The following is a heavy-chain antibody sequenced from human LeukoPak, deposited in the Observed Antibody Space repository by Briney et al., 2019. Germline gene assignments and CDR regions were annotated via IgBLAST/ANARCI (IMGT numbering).Heavy chain of an antibody. CDR1: GDSVSRNGAA. J-gene: IGHJ4*02. CDR3: VRGGTGYCTSSGCYFDY. V-gene: IGHV6-1*01. CDR2: TYYRSKWYN. Sequence: SQTLSLTCAISGDSVSRNGAAWNWIRQSPSRGLEWLGRTYYRSKWYNDYVVSVRGRITINPDTSKNQFSLHLNSVTPEDTAVYYCVRGGTGYCTSSGCYFDYWGQGTLVTVSS. D-gene: IGHD2-2*01.